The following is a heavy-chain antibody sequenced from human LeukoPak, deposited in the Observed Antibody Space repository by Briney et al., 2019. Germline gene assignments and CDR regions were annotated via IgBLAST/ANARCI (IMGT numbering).Heavy chain of an antibody. J-gene: IGHJ2*01. CDR3: ARGLDASGQHWYFDL. CDR2: INHSGST. Sequence: SETLSLTCAVYGGSFSGYYWSWIRQPPGKGLEWIGEINHSGSTNYNPSLKSRVTISVDTSKNQFSLKLSSVTAADTAVYYCARGLDASGQHWYFDLWGRGTLVTVSS. V-gene: IGHV4-34*01. CDR1: GGSFSGYY. D-gene: IGHD6-19*01.